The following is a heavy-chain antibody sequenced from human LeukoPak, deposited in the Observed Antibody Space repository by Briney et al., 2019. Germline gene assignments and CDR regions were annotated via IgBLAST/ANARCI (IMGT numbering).Heavy chain of an antibody. CDR3: ARGNYDFWSGYQYDWFDP. CDR1: GYTFTSYD. CDR2: MNPNSGNT. J-gene: IGHJ5*02. D-gene: IGHD3-3*01. Sequence: ASVKVSCKASGYTFTSYDINWVRQATGQGLEWMGWMNPNSGNTGYARKFQGRVTMTRNTSINTAYMELSSLRSEDTAVYYCARGNYDFWSGYQYDWFDPWGQGTLVTVSS. V-gene: IGHV1-8*01.